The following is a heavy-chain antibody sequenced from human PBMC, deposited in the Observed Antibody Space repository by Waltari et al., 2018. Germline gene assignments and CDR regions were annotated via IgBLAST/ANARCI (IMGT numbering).Heavy chain of an antibody. D-gene: IGHD2-15*01. CDR2: IKEDGSEK. CDR1: GFTFRNYW. Sequence: EVQLVESGGGLVQTGGSLRLSCAGSGFTFRNYWLSWVRQAPGKGLEWVANIKEDGSEKNYVDSVKGRFTISRDNAKNSLFLEMNSLRAEDTAVYYCANLGYCSGGICYPPFDYWGQGTLVTVSS. J-gene: IGHJ4*02. V-gene: IGHV3-7*01. CDR3: ANLGYCSGGICYPPFDY.